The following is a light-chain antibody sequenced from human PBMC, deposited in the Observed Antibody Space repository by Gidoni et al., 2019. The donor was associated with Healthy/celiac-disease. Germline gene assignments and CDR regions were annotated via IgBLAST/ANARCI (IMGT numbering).Light chain of an antibody. Sequence: EIVMTQSPPTLSVSPGERATLPCRASQSVSSNLAWYQQKPGQAPRLLIYGAATRATGSPARCSGSGCGTEFTLIISSLQCEECSGYYCQQYNNYRPLTFGGGTKVEIK. CDR3: QQYNNYRPLT. CDR2: GAA. J-gene: IGKJ4*01. CDR1: QSVSSN. V-gene: IGKV3-15*01.